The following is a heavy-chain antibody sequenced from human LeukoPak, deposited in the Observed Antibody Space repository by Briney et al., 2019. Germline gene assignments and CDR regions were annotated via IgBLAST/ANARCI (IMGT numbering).Heavy chain of an antibody. CDR3: AKDESSSWPKYFHH. J-gene: IGHJ1*01. D-gene: IGHD6-13*01. CDR2: ISGSGGST. V-gene: IGHV3-23*01. Sequence: GGSLRLSCAASGFTFSNYAMSWVRQAPGKGLEWVSAISGSGGSTYYADSVKGRFTISRDNSKNTLFLQMNSLRAEDTAVYFCAKDESSSWPKYFHHWGQGTLVTVSS. CDR1: GFTFSNYA.